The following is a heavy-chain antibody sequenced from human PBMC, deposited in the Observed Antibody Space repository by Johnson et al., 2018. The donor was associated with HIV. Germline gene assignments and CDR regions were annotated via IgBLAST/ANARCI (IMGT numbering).Heavy chain of an antibody. CDR2: ISGSGGTI. J-gene: IGHJ3*02. V-gene: IGHV3-11*04. CDR3: ARSKDCSGGSCPDAFDI. D-gene: IGHD2-15*01. CDR1: GFTFSDYY. Sequence: VHLVESGGGLVKPGGSLRLSCVASGFTFSDYYMTWIRQAPGKGLEWVSYISGSGGTIYYADSVQGRFTISRDNARNSLYLQMNSLRVEDTAVYYCARSKDCSGGSCPDAFDIWGQGTMVIVSS.